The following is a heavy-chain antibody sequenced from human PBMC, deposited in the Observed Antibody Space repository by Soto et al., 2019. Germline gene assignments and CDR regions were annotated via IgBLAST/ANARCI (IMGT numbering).Heavy chain of an antibody. V-gene: IGHV3-7*01. CDR3: ERDFSQADGALFYDAFDI. J-gene: IGHJ3*02. CDR2: IRKDGSVI. CDR1: GFTFSTSW. D-gene: IGHD2-15*01. Sequence: EVQLVESGGDLVQPGGSLRLSCAASGFTFSTSWMTWVRQAPGTGLEWVANIRKDGSVIHYGDSVKGRFTISRDNAKNSLYLEMTNLRVDDTAVYFCERDFSQADGALFYDAFDIWGQGTVVTVSS.